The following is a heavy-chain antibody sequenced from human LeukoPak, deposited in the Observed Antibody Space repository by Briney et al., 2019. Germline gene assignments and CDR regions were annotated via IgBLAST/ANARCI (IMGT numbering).Heavy chain of an antibody. CDR1: GGSLSGYY. V-gene: IGHV4-34*01. J-gene: IGHJ4*02. Sequence: PSGTLSLTCAVYGGSLSGYYWSWIRQPPGKGLEWIGEITQSGSTDYNPSLKSRVTISVDTSKNQLSLKLSSMTAADTAVYYCARQWLVSPLFDYWGQGTLVT. CDR2: ITQSGST. CDR3: ARQWLVSPLFDY. D-gene: IGHD6-19*01.